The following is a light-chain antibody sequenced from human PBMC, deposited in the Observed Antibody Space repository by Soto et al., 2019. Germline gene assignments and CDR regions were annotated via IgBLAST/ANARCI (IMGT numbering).Light chain of an antibody. V-gene: IGLV2-14*01. CDR2: EVS. CDR3: SSYAGSSAYV. CDR1: SSDVGGYNS. J-gene: IGLJ1*01. Sequence: QSALTQPASVSGSPGQSITISCTGTSSDVGGYNSVSWYQQHPGKAPNLMIYEVSNRPSGVFNRFSGSKSGNTASLTISGLQAEDEADYYCSSYAGSSAYVFGTGTKVTVL.